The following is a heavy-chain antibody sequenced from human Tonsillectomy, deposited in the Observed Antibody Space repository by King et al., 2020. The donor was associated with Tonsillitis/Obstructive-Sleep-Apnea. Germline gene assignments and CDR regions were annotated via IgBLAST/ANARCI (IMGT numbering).Heavy chain of an antibody. D-gene: IGHD4-17*01. Sequence: VQLVESGGGVVQPGRSLRLSCAASGFTFSSYAMHWVRQAPGKGLEWVAVISYDGSNKYYADSVKGRFTISRDNSKNTLYLQMDSLRGEDTAVYYCARAPYGDAVVDIWGQGTMVTVSS. CDR3: ARAPYGDAVVDI. V-gene: IGHV3-30*01. CDR1: GFTFSSYA. CDR2: ISYDGSNK. J-gene: IGHJ3*02.